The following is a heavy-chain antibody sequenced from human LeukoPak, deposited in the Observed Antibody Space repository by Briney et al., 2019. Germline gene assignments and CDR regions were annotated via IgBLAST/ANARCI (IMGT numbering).Heavy chain of an antibody. CDR2: ISGSGGTT. J-gene: IGHJ4*02. CDR3: AKGPVAVAGYYFDH. CDR1: GITFSSYA. V-gene: IGHV3-23*01. D-gene: IGHD6-19*01. Sequence: GGSLRLSCATSGITFSSYAMSWVRQAPGKGLEWVSSISGSGGTTYYADSVKGRFTISRDNPNNTLDLQMNSLTAEDTAVYYCAKGPVAVAGYYFDHWGQGTLVTVSS.